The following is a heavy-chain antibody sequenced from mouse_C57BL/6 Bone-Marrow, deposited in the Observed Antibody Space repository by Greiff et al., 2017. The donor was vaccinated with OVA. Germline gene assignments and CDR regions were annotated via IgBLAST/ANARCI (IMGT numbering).Heavy chain of an antibody. V-gene: IGHV1-15*01. Sequence: QVQLKQSGAELVRPGASVTLSCKASGYTFTDYEMHWVKQTPVHGLEWIGAIDPETGGTAYNQKFKGKAILTADKSSSTAYMELRSLTSEDSAVYYCTRGIYYSNCPFAYWGQGTLVTVSA. CDR1: GYTFTDYE. D-gene: IGHD2-5*01. CDR2: IDPETGGT. CDR3: TRGIYYSNCPFAY. J-gene: IGHJ3*01.